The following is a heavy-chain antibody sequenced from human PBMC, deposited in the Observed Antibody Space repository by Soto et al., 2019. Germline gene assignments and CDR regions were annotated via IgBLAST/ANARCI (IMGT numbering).Heavy chain of an antibody. CDR1: GFTFSSYA. J-gene: IGHJ4*02. V-gene: IGHV3-23*01. D-gene: IGHD3-10*01. Sequence: GGSLRLSCAASGFTFSSYAMSWVRQAPGTGLEWVSAISGSGGRTDYADSVKGRFTISRDNSKNTLYLQMNSLRAEDTAVYYCAKAGGSGTYYNGYFDYWGQGTLVTVSS. CDR2: ISGSGGRT. CDR3: AKAGGSGTYYNGYFDY.